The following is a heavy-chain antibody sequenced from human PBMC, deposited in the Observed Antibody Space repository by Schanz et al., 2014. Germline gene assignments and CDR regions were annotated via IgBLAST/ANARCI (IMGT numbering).Heavy chain of an antibody. V-gene: IGHV1-46*01. J-gene: IGHJ5*02. CDR2: INPSGGTT. CDR3: AREKGHGYSGLS. CDR1: GYTFTTYY. D-gene: IGHD5-12*01. Sequence: QVQLVQSGAEVKKPGASVKVSCKASGYTFTTYYIHWVRQAPGQGLEWMGIINPSGGTTKYAQRFQGRVTMTWDTSITTASMDLSGLTSDDTAVYYCAREKGHGYSGLSWGQGTLLAVSS.